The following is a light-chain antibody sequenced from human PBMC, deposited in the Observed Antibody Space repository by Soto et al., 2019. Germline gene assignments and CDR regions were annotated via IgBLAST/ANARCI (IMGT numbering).Light chain of an antibody. CDR3: QQYGSSPIT. J-gene: IGKJ5*01. CDR1: QSVSSY. V-gene: IGKV3-20*01. Sequence: ENVLTQSPGTLSLSPGERATLSCRASQSVSSYLAWYQQKPGQAPRLLIYDASNRATGIPARFSGTVSGTDFTLTISRLEPEDFAVYYCQQYGSSPITFGQGTRLEI. CDR2: DAS.